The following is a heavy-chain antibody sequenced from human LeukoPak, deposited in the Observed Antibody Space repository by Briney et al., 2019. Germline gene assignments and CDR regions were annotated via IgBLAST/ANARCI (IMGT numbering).Heavy chain of an antibody. CDR3: AKPVSSSGWYLDNWFDP. V-gene: IGHV3-23*01. CDR2: ISDSGGST. Sequence: GGSLRLSCAASGFTFSSYGMSWVRQAPGKGLEWVSAISDSGGSTYYADSVKGRFTISRDNSKNTLYLQMNSLRAEDTAVYYCAKPVSSSGWYLDNWFDPWGQGTLVTVSS. D-gene: IGHD6-19*01. CDR1: GFTFSSYG. J-gene: IGHJ5*02.